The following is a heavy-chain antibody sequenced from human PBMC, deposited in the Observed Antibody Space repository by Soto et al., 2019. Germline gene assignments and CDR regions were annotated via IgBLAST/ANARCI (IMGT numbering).Heavy chain of an antibody. V-gene: IGHV4-4*07. CDR1: GGSISNYY. CDR3: ARAPAYSTSWLDY. D-gene: IGHD6-13*01. CDR2: IYTSGST. J-gene: IGHJ4*02. Sequence: QVQLQESGPGLVKPSETLSLTCTVSGGSISNYYWNWIRQPAGKGLEWIGRIYTSGSTSYNPSLKSRVTMSVDTSNNQFSLKLSSVTAADTAVYYCARAPAYSTSWLDYWGQGILVTVSS.